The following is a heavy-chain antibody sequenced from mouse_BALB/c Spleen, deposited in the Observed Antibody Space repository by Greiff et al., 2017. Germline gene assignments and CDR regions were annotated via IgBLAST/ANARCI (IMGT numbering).Heavy chain of an antibody. CDR3: ARHNSDLFYAMDD. CDR1: GFAFSSYD. CDR2: ISSGGGST. J-gene: IGHJ4*01. V-gene: IGHV5-12-1*01. Sequence: EVQGVESGGGLVKPGGSLKLSCAASGFAFSSYDMSWVRQTPEKRLEWVAYISSGGGSTYYPDTVKGRFTISRDNAKNTLYLQMSSLKSEDTAMYYCARHNSDLFYAMDDWGQGTSVTVSS. D-gene: IGHD1-1*01.